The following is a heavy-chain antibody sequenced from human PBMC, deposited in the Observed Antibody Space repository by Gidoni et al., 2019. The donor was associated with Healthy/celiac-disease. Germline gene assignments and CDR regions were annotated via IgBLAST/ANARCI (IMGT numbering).Heavy chain of an antibody. V-gene: IGHV3-23*01. CDR1: GFTFSRYA. J-gene: IGHJ3*02. CDR2: ISGSGGST. Sequence: EVQLLESGGGSVQPGGSLRLSCAASGFTFSRYAMTWVRQAPGKGLEWVSAISGSGGSTYYADSVKGRFTISRDNSKNTLYLQINSLRAEDTAVYYCAKFPPGAFDIWGQGTMVTVSS. CDR3: AKFPPGAFDI.